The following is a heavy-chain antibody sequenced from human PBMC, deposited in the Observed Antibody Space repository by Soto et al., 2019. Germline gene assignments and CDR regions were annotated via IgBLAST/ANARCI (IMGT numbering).Heavy chain of an antibody. CDR1: GYTFTGYY. J-gene: IGHJ6*02. V-gene: IGHV1-2*04. Sequence: ASVKVSCKASGYTFTGYYMHWVRQAPGQGLEWMGWISPNSGDTNYAQKFQGWVTMTRDTSISTAYMELSRLKSDDTAVYFCATVGFNYDYGMDVWGQGTRVTLSS. CDR3: ATVGFNYDYGMDV. CDR2: ISPNSGDT.